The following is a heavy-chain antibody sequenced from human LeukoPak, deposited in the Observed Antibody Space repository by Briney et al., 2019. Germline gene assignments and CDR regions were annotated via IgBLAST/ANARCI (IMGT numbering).Heavy chain of an antibody. CDR3: AKDWIQFNRVFDCFDS. CDR1: GFPFETNA. Sequence: GGSLRLSYATSGFPFETNAMSWARQAPGKGLEWVATIGNTETFYADSVTGRFTISRDNSKNTVNLQMNRLRVEDTAIYYCAKDWIQFNRVFDCFDSWGQGTLVTVSS. V-gene: IGHV3-23*01. D-gene: IGHD5-18*01. J-gene: IGHJ4*02. CDR2: IGNTET.